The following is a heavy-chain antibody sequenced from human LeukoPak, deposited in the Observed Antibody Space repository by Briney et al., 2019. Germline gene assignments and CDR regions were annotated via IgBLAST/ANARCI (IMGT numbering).Heavy chain of an antibody. V-gene: IGHV3-7*01. Sequence: GSLRLSCAASGFTFSSYWMSWVRQAPGKGLEWVANIKQDGSEKYYVDSVKGRFTISRDNAKNSLYLQMNSLRAEDTAVYYCASSIAVAGTYFDYWGQGTLVTVSS. D-gene: IGHD6-19*01. CDR2: IKQDGSEK. CDR1: GFTFSSYW. J-gene: IGHJ4*02. CDR3: ASSIAVAGTYFDY.